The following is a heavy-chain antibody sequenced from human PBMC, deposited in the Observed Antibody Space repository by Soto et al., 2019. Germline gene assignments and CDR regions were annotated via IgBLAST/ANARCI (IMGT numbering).Heavy chain of an antibody. D-gene: IGHD7-27*01. J-gene: IGHJ4*02. V-gene: IGHV4-39*01. CDR3: AIEGELGLDY. Sequence: SETLSLTYTVSGGSISSSSYYWGCIRQPPGKGLEWIGSIYYSGSTYYNPSLKSRVTISVDTSKNQFSLKLSSVTAADTAVYYCAIEGELGLDYWGQGTLVTVSS. CDR2: IYYSGST. CDR1: GGSISSSSYY.